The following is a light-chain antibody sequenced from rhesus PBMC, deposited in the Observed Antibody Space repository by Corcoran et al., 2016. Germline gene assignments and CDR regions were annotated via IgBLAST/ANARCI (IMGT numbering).Light chain of an antibody. V-gene: IGKV3-42*03. CDR1: QSVSSS. J-gene: IGKJ4*01. CDR3: QQYSNWPT. Sequence: EIVMTQSPATLSLSPGERATLSCRASQSVSSSLAWYQQKPGQAPRLLIYGAFSRATGIPDRFSGSGSGTEFTLPISSLEPEDFAVYYCQQYSNWPTFGGGTKVEIK. CDR2: GAF.